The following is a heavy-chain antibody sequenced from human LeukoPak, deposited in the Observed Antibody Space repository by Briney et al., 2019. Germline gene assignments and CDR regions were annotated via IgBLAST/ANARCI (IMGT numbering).Heavy chain of an antibody. CDR2: ISYDGSNK. V-gene: IGHV3-30*18. Sequence: GGSLRLSCAASGFTFSSYGMHWARQAPGKGLEWVAVISYDGSNKYYADSVKGRFTISRDNSKNTLFLQMNSLRAEDTAVYYCAKDAHVRGGSYYFDYWGQGTLVTVSS. CDR3: AKDAHVRGGSYYFDY. J-gene: IGHJ4*02. D-gene: IGHD3-16*01. CDR1: GFTFSSYG.